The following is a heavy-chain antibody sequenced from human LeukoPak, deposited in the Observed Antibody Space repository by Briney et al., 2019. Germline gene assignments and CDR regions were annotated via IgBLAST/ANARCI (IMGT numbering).Heavy chain of an antibody. V-gene: IGHV3-15*01. D-gene: IGHD2/OR15-2a*01. Sequence: PGGSLRLSCVVSGFTFTNAWMSWVRQAPGKGLEWVGRIKSKTDGGTTDYAAPVKGRFTISRDDSKNTLYLQMNSLKTEDTAVYYCTTDLLLAYYYGMDVWGQGTTVTVSS. CDR3: TTDLLLAYYYGMDV. CDR2: IKSKTDGGTT. J-gene: IGHJ6*02. CDR1: GFTFTNAW.